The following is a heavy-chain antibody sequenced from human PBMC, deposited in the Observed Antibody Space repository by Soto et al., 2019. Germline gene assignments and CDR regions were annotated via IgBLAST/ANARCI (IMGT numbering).Heavy chain of an antibody. J-gene: IGHJ6*03. CDR1: GFTFDDYA. D-gene: IGHD3-16*02. V-gene: IGHV3-9*01. Sequence: GGSLRLSCAASGFTFDDYAMHWVRQAPGKGLEWVSGISWNSGSIGYADSVKGRFTISRDNAKNSLYLQMNSLRAEDTALYYCAKDGNIGYYYYMDVWGKGTTVTVSS. CDR3: AKDGNIGYYYYMDV. CDR2: ISWNSGSI.